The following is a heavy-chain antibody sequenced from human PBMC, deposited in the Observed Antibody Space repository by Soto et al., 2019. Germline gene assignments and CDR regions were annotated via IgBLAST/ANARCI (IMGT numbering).Heavy chain of an antibody. CDR2: ISNDGSDK. CDR3: ARSQGYRVESQLQYWGYFDS. J-gene: IGHJ4*02. D-gene: IGHD2-2*02. Sequence: QVQLVESEGGVVQPGRSLRLSCAASGFTFSSYAMHWVRQDPGKGLEWVAAISNDGSDKYYADSVKGRFTISRDNSKNTLYLQMNSLRAEDAAAYSCARSQGYRVESQLQYWGYFDSWGQGTLVTVSS. V-gene: IGHV3-30-3*01. CDR1: GFTFSSYA.